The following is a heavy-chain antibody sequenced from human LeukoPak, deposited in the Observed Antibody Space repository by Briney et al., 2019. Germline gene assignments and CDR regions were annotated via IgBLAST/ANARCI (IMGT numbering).Heavy chain of an antibody. CDR3: ARDQYAFGLFDY. CDR1: GFTVSSNY. CDR2: IYSEGST. V-gene: IGHV3-53*01. Sequence: PGGSLRLSCAASGFTVSSNYMSWVRQAPGKGLEWVSVIYSEGSTYYANSTKGRVTTYRDSYKNTLYLQMNSTRAEDTAVYYCARDQYAFGLFDYWGQGTLVTVSS. J-gene: IGHJ4*02. D-gene: IGHD3/OR15-3a*01.